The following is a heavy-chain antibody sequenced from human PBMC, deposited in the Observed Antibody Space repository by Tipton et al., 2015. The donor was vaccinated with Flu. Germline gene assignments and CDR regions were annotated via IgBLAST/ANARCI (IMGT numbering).Heavy chain of an antibody. Sequence: SLRLSCAASGFAFSGAAMHWVRQAPGKGLEWVGRIRSKVNNYATAYGASVRGRFTISRDDLKNTAYLQMDSVEAEDTAVYYCARGQGANPWGQGTLVTVSS. CDR3: ARGQGANP. V-gene: IGHV3-73*01. CDR1: GFAFSGAA. CDR2: IRSKVNNYAT. J-gene: IGHJ5*02.